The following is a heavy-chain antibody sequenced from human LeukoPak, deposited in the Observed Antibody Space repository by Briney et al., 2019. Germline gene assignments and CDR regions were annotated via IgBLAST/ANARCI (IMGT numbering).Heavy chain of an antibody. Sequence: SETLSLTCTVSGGSISSYYWSWIRQPPGKGLEWIGYIYYSESTNYNPSLESRVTISVDTSKNQFSLKLSSVTAADTAVYYCVRYSMWGSYRYYFDYWGQGTLVTVSS. CDR3: VRYSMWGSYRYYFDY. V-gene: IGHV4-59*08. J-gene: IGHJ4*02. CDR1: GGSISSYY. D-gene: IGHD3-16*02. CDR2: IYYSEST.